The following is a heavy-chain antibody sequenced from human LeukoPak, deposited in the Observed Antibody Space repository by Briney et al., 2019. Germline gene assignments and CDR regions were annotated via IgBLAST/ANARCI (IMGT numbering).Heavy chain of an antibody. J-gene: IGHJ5*02. D-gene: IGHD2-21*01. CDR1: GFTFSNYA. Sequence: GGSLRLSCAASGFTFSNYAMTWVRQAPGKGLEWVSTISTSSTGTHYADSVKGRFTISRDDSLNTLYLHMNSLRVEDTAVYYCAKDLDSTGIYSDWFDPWGQGTLVTVSS. V-gene: IGHV3-23*01. CDR3: AKDLDSTGIYSDWFDP. CDR2: ISTSSTGT.